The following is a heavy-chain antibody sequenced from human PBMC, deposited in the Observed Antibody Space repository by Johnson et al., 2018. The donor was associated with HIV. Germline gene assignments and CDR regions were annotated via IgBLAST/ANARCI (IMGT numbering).Heavy chain of an antibody. J-gene: IGHJ3*02. V-gene: IGHV3-64*01. CDR3: ARAYSSTVTTPAAFDI. D-gene: IGHD4-17*01. CDR2: ISSNGGST. Sequence: VQLVESGGGLVQPGGSLRLSCAASGFTFSSYAMHWVRQAPGKGLEYVSAISSNGGSTYYANSVKGRFTISRDNSKNTLYLQMGSLRAEDMAVYYCARAYSSTVTTPAAFDIRGQGTMVTVSS. CDR1: GFTFSSYA.